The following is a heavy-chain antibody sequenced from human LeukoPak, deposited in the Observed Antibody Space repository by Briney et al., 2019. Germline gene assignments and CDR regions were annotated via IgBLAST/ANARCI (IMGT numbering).Heavy chain of an antibody. D-gene: IGHD7-27*01. J-gene: IGHJ4*02. V-gene: IGHV4-39*01. CDR2: IYYSGST. Sequence: SETLSLTCTVSGGSISSSSYYWGWLRQPPGQGLEWIGSIYYSGSTYYNPSLKSRVTISVDTSKNQFSVKLNSVTAADTAVYYCASKAPGHYYFDYWGQGTLVTVSS. CDR3: ASKAPGHYYFDY. CDR1: GGSISSSSYY.